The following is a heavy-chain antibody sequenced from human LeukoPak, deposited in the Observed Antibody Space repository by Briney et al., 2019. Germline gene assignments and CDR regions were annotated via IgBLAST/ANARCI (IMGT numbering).Heavy chain of an antibody. V-gene: IGHV3-21*01. CDR2: ISSSSSYI. CDR3: AREIVETFYDSSGSYDY. J-gene: IGHJ4*02. Sequence: GGSLRLSCAASGFTFSSYSMNWVRQAPGKGLEWVSSISSSSSYIYYADSVKGRFTISRDNAKNSLYLQMNSLRAEDTAVYYCAREIVETFYDSSGSYDYWGQGTLVTVSS. D-gene: IGHD3-22*01. CDR1: GFTFSSYS.